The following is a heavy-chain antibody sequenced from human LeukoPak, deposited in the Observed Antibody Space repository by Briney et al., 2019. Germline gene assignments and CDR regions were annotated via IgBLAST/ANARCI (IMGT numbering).Heavy chain of an antibody. D-gene: IGHD1-26*01. CDR3: ARSYSVSYSMGY. Sequence: SETLSLTCTVSGGSISSYYWSWLRQPPGKGLEWLGFIFYSGSTNYNPSLKSRVTISVDTSKNQFSLKLSSVTAADTALYYCARSYSVSYSMGYWGQGTLVTVSS. V-gene: IGHV4-59*08. CDR1: GGSISSYY. CDR2: IFYSGST. J-gene: IGHJ4*02.